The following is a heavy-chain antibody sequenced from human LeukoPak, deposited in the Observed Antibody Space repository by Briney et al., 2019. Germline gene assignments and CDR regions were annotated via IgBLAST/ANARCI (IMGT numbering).Heavy chain of an antibody. Sequence: KASETLSLTCTVSGGSISSGGYYWSWIRQHPGKGLEWIGYIYYSGSTYYNPSLKSRITISVDTSKNQFSLKLSSVTAADTAVYYCARDLRAGNDAFDIWGQGTMVTVSS. V-gene: IGHV4-31*03. CDR2: IYYSGST. CDR3: ARDLRAGNDAFDI. CDR1: GGSISSGGYY. J-gene: IGHJ3*02. D-gene: IGHD6-19*01.